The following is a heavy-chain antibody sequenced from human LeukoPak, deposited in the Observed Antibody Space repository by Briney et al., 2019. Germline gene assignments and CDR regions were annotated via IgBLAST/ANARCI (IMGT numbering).Heavy chain of an antibody. J-gene: IGHJ5*02. CDR3: ARQSYCSSTSCYAWWFDP. D-gene: IGHD2-2*01. V-gene: IGHV3-48*04. Sequence: GGSLRLSCAASGLTFSSYSMNWVRQAPGKGLEWVSYISSSSSTIYYADSVKGRFTISRDNAKNSLYLQMNSLRAEDTAVYYCARQSYCSSTSCYAWWFDPWGQGTLVTVSS. CDR1: GLTFSSYS. CDR2: ISSSSSTI.